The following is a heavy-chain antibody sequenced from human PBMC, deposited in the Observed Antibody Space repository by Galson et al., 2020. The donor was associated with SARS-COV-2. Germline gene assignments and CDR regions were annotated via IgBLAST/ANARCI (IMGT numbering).Heavy chain of an antibody. CDR2: IYYSGTT. Sequence: ASETLSLTCTISCGSISSYYWSWIRQPPGKGLEWIGSIYYSGTTNYNHSLKSRVTISVDTSKNQSSLKLSSVTAADTAVYYCARGGYYYYGMDVWGQGTTVTVSS. J-gene: IGHJ6*02. CDR3: ARGGYYYYGMDV. V-gene: IGHV4-59*01. CDR1: CGSISSYY.